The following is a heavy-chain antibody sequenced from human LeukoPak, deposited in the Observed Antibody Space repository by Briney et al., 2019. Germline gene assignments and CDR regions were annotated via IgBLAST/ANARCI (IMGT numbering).Heavy chain of an antibody. CDR2: IYYSGST. D-gene: IGHD3-10*01. J-gene: IGHJ5*02. V-gene: IGHV4-31*03. Sequence: SETLSLTCTVSGGSISSSSYYWGWIRQHPGKGLEWIGYIYYSGSTYYNPSLKSRVTISVDTSKNQFSLKLSSVTAADTAVYYCARGRTMVRGVPSPCFDPWGQGTLVTVSS. CDR3: ARGRTMVRGVPSPCFDP. CDR1: GGSISSSSYY.